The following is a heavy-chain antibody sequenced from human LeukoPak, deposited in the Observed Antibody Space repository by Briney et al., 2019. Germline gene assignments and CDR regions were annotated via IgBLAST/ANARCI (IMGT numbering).Heavy chain of an antibody. CDR2: ISGSGGST. CDR3: AKGMVRGVTVSWFDP. V-gene: IGHV3-23*01. CDR1: GFTFSSYA. Sequence: GGSLRLSCAASGFTFSSYAMSWVRQAPGKGLEWVSAISGSGGSTYYADPVKGRFTISRDNSKNTLYLQMNSLRAEDTAVYYCAKGMVRGVTVSWFDPWGQGTLVTVSS. J-gene: IGHJ5*02. D-gene: IGHD3-10*01.